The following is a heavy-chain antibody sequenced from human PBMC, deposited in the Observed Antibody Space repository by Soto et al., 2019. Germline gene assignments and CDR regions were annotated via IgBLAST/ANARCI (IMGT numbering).Heavy chain of an antibody. CDR2: INHSGST. V-gene: IGHV4-34*01. CDR3: ARVPLQSGYSSSYFDY. Sequence: SETLSLTCAVYGGSFSGYYWSWIRQPPGKGLEWIGEINHSGSTNYNPSLKSRVTISVDTSKNQFSLKLSSVTAADTAVYYCARVPLQSGYSSSYFDYWGQGTLVTVSS. CDR1: GGSFSGYY. D-gene: IGHD6-6*01. J-gene: IGHJ4*02.